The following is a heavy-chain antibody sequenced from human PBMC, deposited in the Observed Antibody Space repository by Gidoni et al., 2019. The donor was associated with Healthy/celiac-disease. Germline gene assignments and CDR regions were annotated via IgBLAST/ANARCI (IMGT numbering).Heavy chain of an antibody. CDR1: GFTFSSYG. CDR2: IWYDGSNK. J-gene: IGHJ4*02. CDR3: ASFGACYSNEDPRSFDY. D-gene: IGHD2-15*01. V-gene: IGHV3-33*01. Sequence: QVQLVESGGGVVQPGRSLRLSCAAPGFTFSSYGMHWVRQAPGKGLEWVAVIWYDGSNKYYADSVKGRFTISRDNSKNTLYLQMNSLRAEDTAVYYCASFGACYSNEDPRSFDYWGQGTLVTVSS.